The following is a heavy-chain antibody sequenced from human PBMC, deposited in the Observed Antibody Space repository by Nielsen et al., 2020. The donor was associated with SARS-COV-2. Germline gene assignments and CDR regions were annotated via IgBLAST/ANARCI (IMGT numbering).Heavy chain of an antibody. CDR3: TKGAQLGDY. V-gene: IGHV3-23*01. CDR1: GLTFNRHA. CDR2: IPGSGAGT. Sequence: GESLKISCSASGLTFNRHAMTWVRQTPGKRLEWVSSIPGSGAGTYYADSVKGRFTISRDNSKNTLFLQMNSLRAEDTAVYYCTKGAQLGDYWGQGTLVTVSS. D-gene: IGHD6-13*01. J-gene: IGHJ4*02.